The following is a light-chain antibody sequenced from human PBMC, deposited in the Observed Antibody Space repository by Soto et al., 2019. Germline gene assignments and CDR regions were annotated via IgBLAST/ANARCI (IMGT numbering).Light chain of an antibody. J-gene: IGLJ2*01. V-gene: IGLV1-47*01. CDR2: RNN. CDR3: ASWDDRLSGSVV. Sequence: QSVLTQPPSASGTPGQRVTISCSGSSSNIGINYVYWYQQLPGTAPKLLIYRNNQRPSGVPDRFSGSKSGTSASLAISGLRSEDEADYYFASWDDRLSGSVVFGGGTKLTVL. CDR1: SSNIGINY.